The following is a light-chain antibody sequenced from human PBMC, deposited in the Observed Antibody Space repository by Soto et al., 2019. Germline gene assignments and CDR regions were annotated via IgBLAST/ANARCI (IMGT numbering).Light chain of an antibody. CDR2: AAS. V-gene: IGKV3-20*01. CDR1: QSINNRY. CDR3: QEFGSSPGFT. Sequence: EIVLTQSPGTLSLSPGERATLSCRASQSINNRYLAWYQQKPGQAPSLLIYAASSRATGIPDRFSGSGSGTDFTLSISRLEADDFAGYYCQEFGSSPGFTFGPGTKVDIK. J-gene: IGKJ3*01.